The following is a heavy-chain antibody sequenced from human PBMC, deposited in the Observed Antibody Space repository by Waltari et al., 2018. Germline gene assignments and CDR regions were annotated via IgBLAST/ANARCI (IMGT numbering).Heavy chain of an antibody. CDR3: VRHRTTYPLEIDY. J-gene: IGHJ4*02. CDR1: GYSFPSHW. D-gene: IGHD2-2*01. Sequence: DVLLVPSGAEVKKPEESLMSPCSGSGYSFPSHWISRVRHLPGKGLEGGGGIDPSDSFRNYGPAFEGHVTIPVDQSLRTAYFQWDSLKASDTAIYYCVRHRTTYPLEIDYWGQGTLVTVSS. CDR2: IDPSDSFR. V-gene: IGHV5-10-1*01.